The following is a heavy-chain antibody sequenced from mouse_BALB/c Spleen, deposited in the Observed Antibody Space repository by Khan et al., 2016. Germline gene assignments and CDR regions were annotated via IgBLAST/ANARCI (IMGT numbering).Heavy chain of an antibody. Sequence: QVQLKESGPGLVAPSQSLSITCTVSGFSLTSYGVHWVRQPPGKGLEWLVVIWSDGSTTYNSALKSRLSISKDNSKSQVVLKMNSLQTDGTAKYFCARRDDGGGAMDYWGQGTSVAVSS. D-gene: IGHD2-3*01. CDR1: GFSLTSYG. CDR3: ARRDDGGGAMDY. J-gene: IGHJ4*01. V-gene: IGHV2-6*02. CDR2: IWSDGST.